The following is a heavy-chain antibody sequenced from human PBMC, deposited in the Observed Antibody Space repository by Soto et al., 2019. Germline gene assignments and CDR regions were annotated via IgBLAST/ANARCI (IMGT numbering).Heavy chain of an antibody. CDR3: ARGKGMDV. CDR2: ISGGSSYI. Sequence: GGSLRLSCAASGFTFSSYSMNWVRQAPGKGLEWVSSISGGSSYIYYADSLKGRFTISRDNAKNSLYLQMNSLRVEDTAVYYCARGKGMDVWGQGTTVTVSS. J-gene: IGHJ6*02. CDR1: GFTFSSYS. V-gene: IGHV3-21*01.